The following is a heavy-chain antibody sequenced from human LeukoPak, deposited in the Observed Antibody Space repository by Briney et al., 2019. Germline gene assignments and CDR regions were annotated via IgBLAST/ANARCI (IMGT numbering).Heavy chain of an antibody. D-gene: IGHD1-26*01. CDR3: ARESGSYYGNYYYYYMDV. Sequence: GGSLRLSCAASGFIFSDHYMDWVRQAPGKGLEWGGRTRNKANTYTTEYGEAVKGRFTISRDDSKYSLYQQMNSLRTEDTAVYYCARESGSYYGNYYYYYMDVWGKGTTVTVSS. V-gene: IGHV3-72*01. J-gene: IGHJ6*03. CDR1: GFIFSDHY. CDR2: TRNKANTYTT.